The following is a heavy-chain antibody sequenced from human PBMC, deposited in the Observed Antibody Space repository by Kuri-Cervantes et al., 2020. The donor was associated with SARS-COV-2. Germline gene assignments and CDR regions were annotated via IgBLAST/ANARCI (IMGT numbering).Heavy chain of an antibody. CDR2: IYTSGST. Sequence: SETLSLTCTVSGGSISSYSWIRIRQPPVKGLEWIGRIYTSGSTNYNPSLKSRVTMSVDTSKNQFSLKLSSVTAADTAVYYCARDLPSDYTYYYYYMDVWGKGTTVTVSS. CDR1: GGSISSYS. CDR3: ARDLPSDYTYYYYYMDV. J-gene: IGHJ6*03. D-gene: IGHD4/OR15-4a*01. V-gene: IGHV4-4*07.